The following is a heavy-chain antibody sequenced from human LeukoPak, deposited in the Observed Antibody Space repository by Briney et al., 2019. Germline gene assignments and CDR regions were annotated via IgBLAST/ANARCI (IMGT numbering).Heavy chain of an antibody. J-gene: IGHJ4*02. D-gene: IGHD6-13*01. Sequence: SETLSLTCTVSGGSISSYYWSWIRQPPGQGLEWIGYIYYSGSTNYNPSLKSRVTISVDTSKNQFSLKLSSVTAADTAVYYCARALAAAIFDYWGQGTLVTVSS. V-gene: IGHV4-59*01. CDR1: GGSISSYY. CDR3: ARALAAAIFDY. CDR2: IYYSGST.